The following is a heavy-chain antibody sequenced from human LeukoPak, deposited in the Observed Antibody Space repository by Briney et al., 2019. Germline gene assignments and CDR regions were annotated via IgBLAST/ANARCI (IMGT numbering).Heavy chain of an antibody. D-gene: IGHD2-2*01. J-gene: IGHJ4*02. Sequence: PGGSLRLSCAASGFTFSSYGMHSVRQAPGKGLEWLAFIRYDGSNKYYADSVKGRFTISRDNSKNTLYLQMNSLRAEDTAVYYCAKVKWVVPAAGLDYWGQGTVVTVSS. V-gene: IGHV3-30*02. CDR3: AKVKWVVPAAGLDY. CDR1: GFTFSSYG. CDR2: IRYDGSNK.